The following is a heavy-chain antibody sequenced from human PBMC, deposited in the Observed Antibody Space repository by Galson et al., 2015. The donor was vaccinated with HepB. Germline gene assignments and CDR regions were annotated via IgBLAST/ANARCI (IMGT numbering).Heavy chain of an antibody. CDR1: GGSISSSSYY. J-gene: IGHJ6*02. CDR2: IYYSGST. Sequence: ETLSLTCTVSGGSISSSSYYWGWIRQPPGKGLEWIGSIYYSGSTYYNPSLKSRVTISVDTSKNQFSLKLSSVTAADTAVYYCARAGGYYGMDVWGQGTTVTVSS. CDR3: ARAGGYYGMDV. D-gene: IGHD3-16*01. V-gene: IGHV4-39*01.